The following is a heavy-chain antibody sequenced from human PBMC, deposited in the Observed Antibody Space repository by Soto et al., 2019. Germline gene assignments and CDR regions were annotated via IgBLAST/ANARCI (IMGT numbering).Heavy chain of an antibody. CDR2: ISWDSSTI. D-gene: IGHD2-15*01. CDR1: GFTFDNCG. V-gene: IGHV3-9*01. J-gene: IGHJ4*02. CDR3: VQGRYPTMATPLDH. Sequence: VPLVESGGGLVQPGRSLRLSCAASGFTFDNCGMHWVRQAPGKGLEWVAGISWDSSTIGYADSVKGRFIISRDDAKNSLYLQMDSLRGEDTALYYCVQGRYPTMATPLDHWGQGTQVIVSS.